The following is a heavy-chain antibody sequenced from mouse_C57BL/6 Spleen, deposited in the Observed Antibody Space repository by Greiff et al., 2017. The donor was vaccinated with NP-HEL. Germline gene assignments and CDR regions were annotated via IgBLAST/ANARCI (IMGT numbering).Heavy chain of an antibody. V-gene: IGHV1-82*01. CDR2: IYPGDGDT. CDR1: GYAFSSSW. CDR3: ARRGGQLRPNAMDY. Sequence: VQLQESGPELVKPGASVKISCKASGYAFSSSWMNWVKQRPGKGLEWIGRIYPGDGDTNYNGKFKGKATLTADKSSSTAYMQLSRLTSEDSAVYFCARRGGQLRPNAMDYWGQGTSVTVSS. D-gene: IGHD3-2*02. J-gene: IGHJ4*01.